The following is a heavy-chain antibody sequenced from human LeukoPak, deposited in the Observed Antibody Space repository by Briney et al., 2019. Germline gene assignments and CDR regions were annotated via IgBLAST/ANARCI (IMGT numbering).Heavy chain of an antibody. J-gene: IGHJ4*02. CDR3: ASTERSVAVAGTFYFDY. D-gene: IGHD6-19*01. V-gene: IGHV4-59*08. Sequence: SETLSLTCTVSGXSISSYYWSWIRQPPGKGQEWIGYIYYSGSTNYNPSLKSRVTISVDTSKNQFSLKLSSVTAADTAVYYCASTERSVAVAGTFYFDYWGQGILVTVSS. CDR2: IYYSGST. CDR1: GXSISSYY.